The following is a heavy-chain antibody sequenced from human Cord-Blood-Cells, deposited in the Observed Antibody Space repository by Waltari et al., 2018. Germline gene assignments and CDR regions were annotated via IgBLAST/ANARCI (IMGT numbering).Heavy chain of an antibody. Sequence: QVQLVQSGAEVKKPGASVKVSCKASGYTFTGYYMHWVRQAPGQGLEWMGWINPNRGGTNYAQKFQGRVTMTRDTSISTAYMELSRLRSDDTAVYYCARALGIGNDAFDIWGQGTMVTVSS. J-gene: IGHJ3*02. D-gene: IGHD7-27*01. CDR2: INPNRGGT. CDR1: GYTFTGYY. CDR3: ARALGIGNDAFDI. V-gene: IGHV1-2*02.